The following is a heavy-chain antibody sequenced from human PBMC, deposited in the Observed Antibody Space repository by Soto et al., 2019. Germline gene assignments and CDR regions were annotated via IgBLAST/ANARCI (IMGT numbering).Heavy chain of an antibody. V-gene: IGHV3-23*01. CDR2: IGSGGST. J-gene: IGHJ4*02. CDR1: GFTFSNFA. CDR3: AKDYSGPSGWHLFDS. D-gene: IGHD6-19*01. Sequence: GGSLRLSCAASGFTFSNFAMSWVRQAPGKGLEWVSAIGSGGSTSYADSVKGRFTISRDNSKNTLYLQMNSLRAEDTAVYYCAKDYSGPSGWHLFDSCGQGTLVTVSS.